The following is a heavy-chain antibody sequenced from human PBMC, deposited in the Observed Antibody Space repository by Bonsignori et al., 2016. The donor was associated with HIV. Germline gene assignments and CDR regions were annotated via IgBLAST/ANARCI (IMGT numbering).Heavy chain of an antibody. V-gene: IGHV3-74*01. CDR2: INSDGSIT. D-gene: IGHD1-14*01. Sequence: GESLKISCAASGFTFGSYWMHWVRLAPGKGLVWVSRINSDGSITDYADSVKGRFTISRDNAKNTLHLQMNSLRVEDTAVYYCARNRENQIQDWGQGTLVTVSS. J-gene: IGHJ1*01. CDR3: ARNRENQIQD. CDR1: GFTFGSYW.